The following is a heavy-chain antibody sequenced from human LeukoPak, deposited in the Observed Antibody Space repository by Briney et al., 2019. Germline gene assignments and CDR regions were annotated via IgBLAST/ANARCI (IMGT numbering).Heavy chain of an antibody. J-gene: IGHJ4*02. D-gene: IGHD2-2*02. CDR1: GASIHSSNHF. CDR2: IFDNGTI. V-gene: IGHV4-39*01. Sequence: SETLSLACAVSGASIHSSNHFWGWMRQPPGKALEWIGTIFDNGTIYYRQSLKTRATISVDTSKNQFSLNLRSLTAADTAVYYCAYTVSYDLFEFWGQGTLVTVSS. CDR3: AYTVSYDLFEF.